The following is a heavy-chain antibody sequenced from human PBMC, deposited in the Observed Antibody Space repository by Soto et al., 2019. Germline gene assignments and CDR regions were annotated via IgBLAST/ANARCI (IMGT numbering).Heavy chain of an antibody. J-gene: IGHJ4*02. Sequence: GGSLRLSCAASGFTLSSYGMHWVRQAPCKGLEWVAVISYDGSNKYYADSVKGRFTISRDNSKNTLYLQMNSLRAEDTAVYYCAKSERYYYAYWGQRTLVTVSA. CDR1: GFTLSSYG. D-gene: IGHD1-1*01. V-gene: IGHV3-30*18. CDR3: AKSERYYYAY. CDR2: ISYDGSNK.